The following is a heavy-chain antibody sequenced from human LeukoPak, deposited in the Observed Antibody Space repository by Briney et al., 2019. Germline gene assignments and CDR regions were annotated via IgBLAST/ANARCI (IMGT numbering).Heavy chain of an antibody. CDR2: IYYSGST. D-gene: IGHD3-10*01. V-gene: IGHV4-59*01. J-gene: IGHJ5*02. CDR1: GGSISSYY. Sequence: SETLSLTCTVSGGSISSYYWSWIRQPPGKGLEWIGYIYYSGSTNYNPSLKSRVTISVDTSKNQFSLKLSSVTAADTAVYYCARDGREYYGSGSYLFRGWFDPWGQGTLVIVSS. CDR3: ARDGREYYGSGSYLFRGWFDP.